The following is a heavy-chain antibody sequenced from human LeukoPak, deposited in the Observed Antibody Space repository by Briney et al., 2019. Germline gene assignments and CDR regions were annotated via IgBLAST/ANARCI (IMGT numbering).Heavy chain of an antibody. D-gene: IGHD6-13*01. CDR1: GGSFSGYY. CDR3: ARAVPAAGRRYYYYYMDV. Sequence: PSETLSLTCAVYGGSFSGYYWSWIRQPPGKGLEWIGEINHSGSTNYNPSLKSRVTISVDTSKNQFSLKLSSVTAADTAVYYCARAVPAAGRRYYYYYMDVWGKGTTVTVSS. J-gene: IGHJ6*03. V-gene: IGHV4-34*01. CDR2: INHSGST.